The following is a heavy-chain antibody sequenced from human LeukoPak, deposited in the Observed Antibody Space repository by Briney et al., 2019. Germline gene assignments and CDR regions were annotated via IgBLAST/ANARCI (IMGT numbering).Heavy chain of an antibody. V-gene: IGHV3-20*04. CDR2: INWNGGST. D-gene: IGHD3-3*01. Sequence: GGSLRLSCAASGFTFDDYGMSWVRQAPGKGLEWVSGINWNGGSTGYAGSVKGRFTISRDNAKNSLYLQMNSLRAEDTALYYCARGGPRYYDFWSGYYIAYWGQGTLVTVSS. CDR3: ARGGPRYYDFWSGYYIAY. CDR1: GFTFDDYG. J-gene: IGHJ4*02.